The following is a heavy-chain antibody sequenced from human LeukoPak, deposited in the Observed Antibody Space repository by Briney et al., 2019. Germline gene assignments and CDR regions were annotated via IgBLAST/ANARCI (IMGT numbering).Heavy chain of an antibody. CDR1: GGSFSGYY. Sequence: SETLSLTCAVYGGSFSGYYWSWVRQPPGKGLEWIGEISHIGSTNYNPSLESRVTISVDTSKNQFSLKLSSVTAADTAVYYWARGRWEVRFDPWGQGTLVTVSS. V-gene: IGHV4-34*01. D-gene: IGHD1-26*01. CDR3: ARGRWEVRFDP. CDR2: ISHIGST. J-gene: IGHJ5*02.